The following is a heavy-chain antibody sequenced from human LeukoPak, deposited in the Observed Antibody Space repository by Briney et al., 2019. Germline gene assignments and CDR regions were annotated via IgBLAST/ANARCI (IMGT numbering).Heavy chain of an antibody. Sequence: GGSLRLSCAASGFTFSNYEMHWVRLVLGKGLEWVSAIGIAGNTFYAGSVKGRFTISRENTKNSFHLQMNSLGAGDTAVYYCAREGSLSSSDAFDIWGQGTMVTVSS. CDR3: AREGSLSSSDAFDI. CDR1: GFTFSNYE. J-gene: IGHJ3*02. D-gene: IGHD6-6*01. CDR2: IGIAGNT. V-gene: IGHV3-13*01.